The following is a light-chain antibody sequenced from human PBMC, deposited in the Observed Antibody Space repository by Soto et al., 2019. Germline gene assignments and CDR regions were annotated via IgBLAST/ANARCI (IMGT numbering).Light chain of an antibody. CDR3: QQYKNWPPLT. J-gene: IGKJ4*01. CDR2: GAS. V-gene: IGKV3-15*01. Sequence: EIVMTQSPATLSVSPGERATLSCRASQSVGSNLAWYQQKPGQAPRLLIYGASTRASGIPARFSGSGSGTEFTLTISTLQSEDFGVYYCQQYKNWPPLTFGGGTKVEIK. CDR1: QSVGSN.